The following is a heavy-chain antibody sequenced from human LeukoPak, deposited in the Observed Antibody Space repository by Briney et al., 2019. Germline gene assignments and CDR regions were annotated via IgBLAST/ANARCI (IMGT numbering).Heavy chain of an antibody. D-gene: IGHD3-10*01. CDR2: IHYTGRI. CDR3: ARLNPLTLVRADTYYHSMDV. Sequence: PSETLSLTCTMSGASMTSYYWSWIRHPPGKGLEWVGYIHYTGRINYNPSLQSRVTISLDTSKSLFSLRLNSVTAADTAVYYCARLNPLTLVRADTYYHSMDVWGQGTTVTVSS. V-gene: IGHV4-59*08. CDR1: GASMTSYY. J-gene: IGHJ6*02.